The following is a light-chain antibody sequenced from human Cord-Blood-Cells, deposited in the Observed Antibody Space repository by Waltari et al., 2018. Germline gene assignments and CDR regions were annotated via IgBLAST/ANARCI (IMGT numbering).Light chain of an antibody. CDR2: KAS. CDR1: QSISSW. J-gene: IGKJ1*01. V-gene: IGKV1-5*03. CDR3: QQYNSYSLCT. Sequence: DIQMTQSPSTLSASVGDRVTITCRASQSISSWLAWYQQKPGKAPKLLIYKASSLESGVPSRFSGSGSGTEFTLTISSLQPDDFATYYCQQYNSYSLCTFGQGTKVEIK.